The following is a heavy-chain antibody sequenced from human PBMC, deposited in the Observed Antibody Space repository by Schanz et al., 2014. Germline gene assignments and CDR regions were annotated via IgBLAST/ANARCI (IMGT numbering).Heavy chain of an antibody. CDR1: GGSISSFK. D-gene: IGHD3-22*01. Sequence: QVQLQESGPGLVKPSETLSLTCTVSGGSISSFKWNWIRQPAGKGLEWIGRISTSGSTNYNPSLGSRVSMSIGTSKTPFSLRLISLTAADTAVYYCATWRGDDSGGHGQFDYWGQGALVTVSS. CDR2: ISTSGST. J-gene: IGHJ4*02. V-gene: IGHV4-4*07. CDR3: ATWRGDDSGGHGQFDY.